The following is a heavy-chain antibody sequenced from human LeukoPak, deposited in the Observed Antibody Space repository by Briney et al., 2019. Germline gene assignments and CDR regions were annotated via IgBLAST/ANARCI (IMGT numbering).Heavy chain of an antibody. D-gene: IGHD3-3*01. Sequence: GRSLRLSCAASGFTFSSYAMHWVRQAPGKGLEWVAVISYDGSNKHYADSVKGRFTISRDNSKNTLYLQMNSLRAEDTAVYYCASSIFGVVPRVDYWGQGTLVTVSS. CDR2: ISYDGSNK. CDR3: ASSIFGVVPRVDY. V-gene: IGHV3-30*04. J-gene: IGHJ4*02. CDR1: GFTFSSYA.